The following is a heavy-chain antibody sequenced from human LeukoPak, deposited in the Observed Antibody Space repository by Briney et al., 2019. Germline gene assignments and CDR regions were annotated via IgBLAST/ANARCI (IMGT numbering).Heavy chain of an antibody. J-gene: IGHJ4*02. CDR3: AASPESIAVAG. Sequence: GGSLRLSCAASGFTFSDYYMSWLRQAPGKGLEGVSYISSSGSTIYYADSVKGRFTISRDNSKNTLYLQMNSLRAEDTAVYYCAASPESIAVAGWGQGTLVTVPS. V-gene: IGHV3-11*01. CDR2: ISSSGSTI. D-gene: IGHD6-19*01. CDR1: GFTFSDYY.